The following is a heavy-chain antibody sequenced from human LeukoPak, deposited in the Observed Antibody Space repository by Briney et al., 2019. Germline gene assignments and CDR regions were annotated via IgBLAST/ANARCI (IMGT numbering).Heavy chain of an antibody. CDR3: ARGPPNWGYDY. V-gene: IGHV1-8*02. CDR2: MSPNSGDT. Sequence: GASVKVSCRASGYTFTGSYIHWERQAPGQGLEWMGWMSPNSGDTGYAQKFQDRVTMTRNTSISTAYMELSSLRSDDTAVYYCARGPPNWGYDYWGPGTLVTVSS. J-gene: IGHJ4*02. CDR1: GYTFTGSY. D-gene: IGHD7-27*01.